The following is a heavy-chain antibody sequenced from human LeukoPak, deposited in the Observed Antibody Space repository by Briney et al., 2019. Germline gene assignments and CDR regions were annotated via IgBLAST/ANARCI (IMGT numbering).Heavy chain of an antibody. CDR3: ARNENSGWGYFDY. V-gene: IGHV3-7*03. CDR1: GFTFSSYW. CDR2: MNIDGSEK. J-gene: IGHJ4*02. Sequence: GGSLRLSCAASGFTFSSYWMGWVRQAPGKRLEWVANMNIDGSEKYYADSAKGRFTISRDNSKDTLYLQMNSLRAEDTAVYYCARNENSGWGYFDYWGQGTLVTVSS. D-gene: IGHD5-12*01.